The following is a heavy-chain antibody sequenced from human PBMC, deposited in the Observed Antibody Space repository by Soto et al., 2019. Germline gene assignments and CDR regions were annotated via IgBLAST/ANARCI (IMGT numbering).Heavy chain of an antibody. CDR1: GFTFSSCA. J-gene: IGHJ3*02. CDR2: ISYDGSNK. D-gene: IGHD3-22*01. Sequence: GALRLSCAASGFTFSSCAMHWVRQAPGKGLEWVAVISYDGSNKYYADSVKGRFTISRDNSKNTLYLQMNSLRAEDTAVYYCATGPRESDYYDSSGYPDAFDIWGQGTMVTVSS. V-gene: IGHV3-30-3*01. CDR3: ATGPRESDYYDSSGYPDAFDI.